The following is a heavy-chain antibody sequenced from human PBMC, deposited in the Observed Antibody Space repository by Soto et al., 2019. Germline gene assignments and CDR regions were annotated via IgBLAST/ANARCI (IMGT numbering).Heavy chain of an antibody. CDR3: ARAPMVLTRSYFDS. CDR1: DGSISNFY. Sequence: PSETLSLTCTVSDGSISNFYWSWIRQPPGKGLEWIGYISSSGNTNYNPSLKSRVSISVDTSKNQFSLNLTSVTAAGTAVYYCARAPMVLTRSYFDSWGQGTPVTVSS. V-gene: IGHV4-59*01. J-gene: IGHJ4*02. CDR2: ISSSGNT. D-gene: IGHD3-22*01.